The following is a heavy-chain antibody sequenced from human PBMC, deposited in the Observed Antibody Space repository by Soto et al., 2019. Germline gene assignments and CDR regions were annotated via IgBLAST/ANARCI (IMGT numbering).Heavy chain of an antibody. V-gene: IGHV1-18*04. CDR1: GYTFTSYG. Sequence: QVQLVQSGAEVKKPGASVKVSCKASGYTFTSYGVSWVRQAPGQGREWMGWMSGYNGNTNYAQKLQGRVTMTTDTSTSTAYMELTTLSADDTAVYYCARDGKYYDPSGSPYYYEMDVCGQGITVTVSS. D-gene: IGHD3-10*01. J-gene: IGHJ6*02. CDR2: MSGYNGNT. CDR3: ARDGKYYDPSGSPYYYEMDV.